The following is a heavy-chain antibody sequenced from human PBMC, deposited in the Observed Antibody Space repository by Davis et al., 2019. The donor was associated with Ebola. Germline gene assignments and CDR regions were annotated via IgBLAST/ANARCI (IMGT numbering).Heavy chain of an antibody. CDR1: GYTFTSYD. Sequence: AASVKVSCKASGYTFTSYDINWVRQATGQGPEWMGWMNPNSGNTGYAQKFQGRVTMTRNTSISTAYMELSSLRSEDTAVYYCARVRVTTERWLQSLGYWGQGTLVTVSS. D-gene: IGHD5-24*01. CDR2: MNPNSGNT. J-gene: IGHJ4*02. CDR3: ARVRVTTERWLQSLGY. V-gene: IGHV1-8*01.